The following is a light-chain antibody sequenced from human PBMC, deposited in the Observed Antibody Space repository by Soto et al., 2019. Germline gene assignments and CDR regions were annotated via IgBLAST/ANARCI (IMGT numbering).Light chain of an antibody. J-gene: IGLJ2*01. V-gene: IGLV1-44*01. CDR2: SNN. CDR1: FSNIGTNT. CDR3: ASWYVSLVV. Sequence: QSVLTQPPSASGTPGQRVTISCSGSFSNIGTNTVIWYQQLPGTAPKLLIYSNNQRPSGVPDRFSVSKSGTSASLAISGLQSEDEADYYCASWYVSLVVFGGGTKLTVL.